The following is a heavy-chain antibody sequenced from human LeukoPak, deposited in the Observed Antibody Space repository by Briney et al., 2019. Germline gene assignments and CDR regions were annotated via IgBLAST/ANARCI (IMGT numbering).Heavy chain of an antibody. CDR1: GDSIGSSGYH. Sequence: PSETLSLTCTVSGDSIGSSGYHWSWIRQHPEKGLEWIGYLSYSGSTYYNPSLKSRVSISVDKSTNQLSLKLSSVTSADTAAYYSESLYYDILNDHYNYFDHWGRATLPAVSS. V-gene: IGHV4-31*03. J-gene: IGHJ4*02. CDR2: LSYSGST. D-gene: IGHD3-9*01. CDR3: ESLYYDILNDHYNYFDH.